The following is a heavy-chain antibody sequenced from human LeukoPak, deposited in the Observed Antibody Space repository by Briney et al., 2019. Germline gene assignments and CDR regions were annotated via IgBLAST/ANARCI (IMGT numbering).Heavy chain of an antibody. CDR3: ARLGGAGLFYYYGVDV. Sequence: GESLKISCRGSGYSFTSYWVAWVRQMPGKGLEWMGIIYPDDSDTRYSPSFQGQVTISADKSFSTASLQWSSLKASDTAIYYCARLGGAGLFYYYGVDVWGQGTTVTVSS. J-gene: IGHJ6*02. CDR1: GYSFTSYW. CDR2: IYPDDSDT. D-gene: IGHD3/OR15-3a*01. V-gene: IGHV5-51*01.